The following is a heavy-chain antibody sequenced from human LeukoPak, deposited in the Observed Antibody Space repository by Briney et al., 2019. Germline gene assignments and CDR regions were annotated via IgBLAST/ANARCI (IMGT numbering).Heavy chain of an antibody. CDR1: GGSISSYY. CDR3: ARGGYSGYDY. J-gene: IGHJ4*02. V-gene: IGHV4-59*01. CDR2: IYYRGST. Sequence: SSETLSLTCTVSGGSISSYYWSWIRQPPGKGLEWIGYIYYRGSTNYNPSLKSRVTISVDTSKNQFSLKLSSVTAADTAVYYCARGGYSGYDYWGQGTLVTVSS. D-gene: IGHD5-12*01.